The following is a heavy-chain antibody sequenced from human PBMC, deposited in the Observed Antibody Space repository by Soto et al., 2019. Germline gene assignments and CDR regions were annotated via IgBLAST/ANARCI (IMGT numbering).Heavy chain of an antibody. CDR3: ARAQHHYDSSGYDYYYGMDV. D-gene: IGHD3-22*01. J-gene: IGHJ6*02. V-gene: IGHV4-31*03. Sequence: PSETLSLTCTVSGGSISSGGYYWSWIRQHPGKGLEWIGYIYYSGSTYYNPSLKSRVTISVDTSKNQFSLKLSSVTAADTAVYYCARAQHHYDSSGYDYYYGMDVWGQGTTVTVSS. CDR2: IYYSGST. CDR1: GGSISSGGYY.